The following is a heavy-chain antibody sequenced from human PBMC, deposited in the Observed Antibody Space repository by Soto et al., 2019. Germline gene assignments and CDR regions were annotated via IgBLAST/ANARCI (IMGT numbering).Heavy chain of an antibody. J-gene: IGHJ6*02. D-gene: IGHD6-13*01. CDR3: AKVGLGGSAADHYYYYGMDV. V-gene: IGHV3-30*18. CDR2: ISYDGSNK. CDR1: GFNFRSYC. Sequence: GGSQSLSCAASGFNFRSYCMHWVRQAPGKGLEWVAVISYDGSNKYYADSVKGRFTISRDNSKNTLYLQMNSLRAEDTAVYYCAKVGLGGSAADHYYYYGMDVWGQGTTVTVSS.